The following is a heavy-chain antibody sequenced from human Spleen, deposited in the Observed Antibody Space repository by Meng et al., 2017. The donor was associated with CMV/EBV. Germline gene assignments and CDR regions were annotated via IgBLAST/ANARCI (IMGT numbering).Heavy chain of an antibody. CDR3: AKSPIAVGGKHFEY. CDR1: GFTFSTYG. Sequence: GESLKISCAATGFTFSTYGMHWVPQTPVKGQEWVAFIRFDGSDQYFADSVQGRFTISRDNSKNTLYLQMDSLRTKDTAVYFCAKSPIAVGGKHFEYWGQGALVTVSS. CDR2: IRFDGSDQ. J-gene: IGHJ4*02. D-gene: IGHD6-19*01. V-gene: IGHV3-30*02.